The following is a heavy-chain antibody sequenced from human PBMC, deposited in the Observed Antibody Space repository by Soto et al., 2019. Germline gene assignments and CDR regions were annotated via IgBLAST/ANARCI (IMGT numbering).Heavy chain of an antibody. CDR3: ARQPANGQWFV. Sequence: GESLKISCQCSGYSFTNYWIGWVRQMPGKGLEWVAIIYPGDSDIRYSPSFQGQVTISADKSISTAYLQWSSLKASDTTIYYCARQPANGQWFVWGQGTTVTVSS. V-gene: IGHV5-51*01. CDR1: GYSFTNYW. J-gene: IGHJ6*02. D-gene: IGHD2-8*01. CDR2: IYPGDSDI.